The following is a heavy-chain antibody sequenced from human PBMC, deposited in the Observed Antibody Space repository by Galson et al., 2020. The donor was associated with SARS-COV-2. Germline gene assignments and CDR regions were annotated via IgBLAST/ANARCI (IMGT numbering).Heavy chain of an antibody. V-gene: IGHV3-66*01. CDR2: IYSGGST. J-gene: IGHJ3*02. CDR3: ARADYGGRNDAFDI. D-gene: IGHD4-17*01. Sequence: TGGSLRLSCAASGFTVSSNYMSWDRQAPGKGLEWVSVIYSGGSTYYADSVKGRFTISRDNSKNTLYLQMNSLRAEDTAVYYCARADYGGRNDAFDIWGQGTMVTVSS. CDR1: GFTVSSNY.